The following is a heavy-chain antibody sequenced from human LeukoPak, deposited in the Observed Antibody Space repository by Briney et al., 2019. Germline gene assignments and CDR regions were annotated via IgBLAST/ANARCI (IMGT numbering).Heavy chain of an antibody. Sequence: GRSLRLSCTASGGTFSTYGMHWFRQAPGKGLEWISYITSSSSTIYYADSVKGRFTISRDNAKNSLYLQINSLRDEDNAGYYGAGNTVAAFDYWGQGTLVTVSS. CDR1: GGTFSTYG. CDR2: ITSSSSTI. D-gene: IGHD4-23*01. V-gene: IGHV3-48*02. J-gene: IGHJ4*02. CDR3: AGNTVAAFDY.